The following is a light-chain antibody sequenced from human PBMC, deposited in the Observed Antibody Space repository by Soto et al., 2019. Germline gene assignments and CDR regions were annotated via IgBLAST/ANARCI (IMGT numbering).Light chain of an antibody. CDR2: GAS. J-gene: IGKJ1*01. CDR3: QQSYTSPWT. Sequence: IVLTQSPGTLSLSPGEGASVSCRASQSLNSGDLAWYQQKPGQAPRLLIYGASSRATGIPDRFSGSRSGTNFTLTISRLQPEDFATYFCQQSYTSPWTFGQGTKVEIK. CDR1: QSLNSGD. V-gene: IGKV3-20*01.